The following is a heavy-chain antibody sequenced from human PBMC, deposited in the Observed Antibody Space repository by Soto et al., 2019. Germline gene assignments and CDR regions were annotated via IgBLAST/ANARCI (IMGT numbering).Heavy chain of an antibody. J-gene: IGHJ6*02. CDR1: GFTFSSSA. Sequence: PGGSLRLSCTASGFTFSSSAMSWVRQAPGRGLECVSGISGSGAGTYYADSVKGRFTISRDNSKNTLYLQMSGLRAEDAAVYYCAKGPTVFGAVISFDYYYGMYVWGQGTPVTVSS. CDR3: AKGPTVFGAVISFDYYYGMYV. V-gene: IGHV3-23*01. CDR2: ISGSGAGT. D-gene: IGHD3-3*01.